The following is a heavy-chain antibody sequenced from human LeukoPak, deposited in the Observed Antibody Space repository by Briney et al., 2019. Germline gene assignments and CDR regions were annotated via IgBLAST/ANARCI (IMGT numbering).Heavy chain of an antibody. CDR3: ATVVITTFNFDY. CDR2: FDPEDGET. V-gene: IGHV1-24*01. CDR1: GYTLTELS. J-gene: IGHJ4*02. D-gene: IGHD3-22*01. Sequence: ASVKVSCKVSGYTLTELSMHWVRQAPGKGLEWMGGFDPEDGETIYAQKFQGRVTMTEDTSTDTAYMELSRLRSEDTAVYYCATVVITTFNFDYWGQGTLVTVSS.